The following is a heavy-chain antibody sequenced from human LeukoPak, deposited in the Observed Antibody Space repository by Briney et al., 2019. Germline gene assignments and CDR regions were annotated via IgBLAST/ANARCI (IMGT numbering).Heavy chain of an antibody. CDR1: GGSISSYY. Sequence: SETLSPTCTVSGGSISSYYWSWIRQPAGKGLEWIGRIYTSGSTNYNPSLKSRVTMSVDTSKNQFSLKLSSVTAADTAVYYCAREREGPAYYYGSGIYYFDYWGQGTLVTVSS. V-gene: IGHV4-4*07. CDR3: AREREGPAYYYGSGIYYFDY. J-gene: IGHJ4*02. D-gene: IGHD3-10*01. CDR2: IYTSGST.